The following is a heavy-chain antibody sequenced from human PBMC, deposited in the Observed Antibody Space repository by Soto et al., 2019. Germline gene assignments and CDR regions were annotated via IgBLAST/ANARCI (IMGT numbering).Heavy chain of an antibody. V-gene: IGHV3-23*01. CDR3: ANQAPGYSSGCFHY. CDR1: GFTFSIYA. D-gene: IGHD6-19*01. Sequence: SGGSLRLSCAASGFTFSIYALSWVRQAPGKGLEWVSAISGSGGSTYYADSVKGRFTISRDNSKNTLYLQMNSLRAEDTAVYYCANQAPGYSSGCFHYCGQGTLVTVSS. J-gene: IGHJ4*02. CDR2: ISGSGGST.